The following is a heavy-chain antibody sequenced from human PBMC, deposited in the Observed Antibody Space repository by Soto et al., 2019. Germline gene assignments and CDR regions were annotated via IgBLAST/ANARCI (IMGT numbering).Heavy chain of an antibody. J-gene: IGHJ2*01. V-gene: IGHV3-66*01. CDR1: GFTVSSNY. Sequence: EVQLVESGGGLVKPGGSLRLSCAASGFTVSSNYMSWVRQAPGKGLEWVSVIYSGGSTYYADSVKGRFTISRDNSKNTLYLQMNSLRAEDTAVYYCARVGYGDYVWYFDLWGRGTLVTVSS. D-gene: IGHD4-17*01. CDR3: ARVGYGDYVWYFDL. CDR2: IYSGGST.